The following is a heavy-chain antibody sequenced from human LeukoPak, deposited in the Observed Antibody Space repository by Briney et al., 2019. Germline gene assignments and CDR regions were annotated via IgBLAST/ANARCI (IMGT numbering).Heavy chain of an antibody. D-gene: IGHD6-19*01. CDR1: GYSFTSYW. CDR3: ARQDGSGWYQNWSDP. J-gene: IGHJ5*02. Sequence: GESLKNSCKGSGYSFTSYWIVWVRQMPGKGLEWMGIIYPGDSDTRYSPSFQGQVTISADKSISTAYLQWSSLKASDTAMYYCARQDGSGWYQNWSDPWGQGTLVTVSS. V-gene: IGHV5-51*01. CDR2: IYPGDSDT.